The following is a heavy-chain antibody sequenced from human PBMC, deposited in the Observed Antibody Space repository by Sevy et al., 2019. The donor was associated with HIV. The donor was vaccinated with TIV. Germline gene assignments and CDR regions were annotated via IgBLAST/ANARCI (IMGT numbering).Heavy chain of an antibody. CDR2: IKSITDGGAA. V-gene: IGHV3-15*07. D-gene: IGHD3-3*02. CDR1: GFDFPNAW. J-gene: IGHJ4*02. Sequence: GGSLRLSCTASGFDFPNAWMNWVRQVPGKGLEWVGHIKSITDGGAADYAAPVKGRFTISRHDSKNTLYLQMNSLKADDTAVYFCSTDDLISYWGRGTLVTVSS. CDR3: STDDLISY.